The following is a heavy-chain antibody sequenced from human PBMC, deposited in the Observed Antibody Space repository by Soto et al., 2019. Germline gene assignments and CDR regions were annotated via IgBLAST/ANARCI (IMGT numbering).Heavy chain of an antibody. Sequence: SVKVSCKASGDTFSFYTINWVRQAPGLGLEWMGRVNPIVSMSNYAQKFRGRVTITADKSTNTAYMQLSSLRSEDTAIYYCAASYGSGYRAFDYWGQGALVTV. CDR1: GDTFSFYT. J-gene: IGHJ4*02. CDR3: AASYGSGYRAFDY. CDR2: VNPIVSMS. V-gene: IGHV1-69*02. D-gene: IGHD3-10*01.